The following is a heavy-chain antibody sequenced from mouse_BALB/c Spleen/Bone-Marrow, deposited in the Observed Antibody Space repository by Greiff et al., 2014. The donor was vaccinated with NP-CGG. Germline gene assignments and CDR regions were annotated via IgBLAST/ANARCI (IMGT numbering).Heavy chain of an antibody. J-gene: IGHJ2*01. CDR3: ARLGDYSYFDY. V-gene: IGHV5-12*02. Sequence: EVKLMESGGGLVQPGGSLKLSCATSGFSFSDYYMYWIRQTPEKRLEWVACISNGGGSTYYPDTVKGRFTISRDNAKNTLYLQMSRLKSEDTAMYYCARLGDYSYFDYWGQGTTLTVSS. CDR2: ISNGGGST. CDR1: GFSFSDYY. D-gene: IGHD1-1*01.